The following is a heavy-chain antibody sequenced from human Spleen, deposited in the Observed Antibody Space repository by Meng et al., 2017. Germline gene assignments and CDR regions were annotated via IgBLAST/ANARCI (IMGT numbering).Heavy chain of an antibody. J-gene: IGHJ4*02. CDR3: ARGPTTMAHDFDY. V-gene: IGHV4-34*01. D-gene: IGHD4-11*01. CDR1: GGSFSDYY. CDR2: INHSGST. Sequence: VQLQEWGAGRLKPWEPLSLTCVVSGGSFSDYYWSWIRQPPGKGLEWIGEINHSGSTNYNPSLESRATISVDTSQNNLSLKLSSVTAADSAVYYCARGPTTMAHDFDYWGQGTLVTVSS.